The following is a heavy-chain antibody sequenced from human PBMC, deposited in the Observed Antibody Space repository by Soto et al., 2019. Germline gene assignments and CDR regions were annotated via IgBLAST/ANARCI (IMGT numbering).Heavy chain of an antibody. J-gene: IGHJ6*02. D-gene: IGHD2-2*01. CDR1: GGTFSSYS. V-gene: IGHV1-69*01. CDR3: ARCEWWVPAAQSIIYYYGMDV. CDR2: NIPIFGTA. Sequence: SVKVSCKASGGTFSSYSISWVRQAPGQGLEWKGGNIPIFGTANYAQKFQGRVTITADESTSTAYMELSSLRSEDTAVYYFARCEWWVPAAQSIIYYYGMDVWGQGTTVTVSS.